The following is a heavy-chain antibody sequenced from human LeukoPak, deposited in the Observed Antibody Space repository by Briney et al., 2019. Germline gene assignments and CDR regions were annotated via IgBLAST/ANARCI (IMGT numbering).Heavy chain of an antibody. CDR2: INPNSGGT. D-gene: IGHD5-24*01. CDR3: ARTVSDGYNSIIDY. CDR1: GYSFTGYY. V-gene: IGHV1-2*02. Sequence: ASVKVSCKASGYSFTGYYMHWVRQAPGQGVEWMGWINPNSGGTKFVQNFQGRVTLTRDASISTAYMELSGLRSDDTAVYYCARTVSDGYNSIIDYWGQGTLVTVSS. J-gene: IGHJ4*02.